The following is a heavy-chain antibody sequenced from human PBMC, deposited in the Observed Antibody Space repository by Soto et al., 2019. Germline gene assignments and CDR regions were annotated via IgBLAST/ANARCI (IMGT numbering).Heavy chain of an antibody. J-gene: IGHJ5*02. CDR2: INHSGST. D-gene: IGHD3-3*01. Sequence: SETLSLTCTVYGGSFSGYYWSWIRQPPGKGLEWIGEINHSGSTNYNPSLKSRVTISVDTTTNQSSLKLSSVIAADTTVYYCWRCRRVTIRNAASWFDPWGQGTLVTVSS. CDR1: GGSFSGYY. CDR3: WRCRRVTIRNAASWFDP. V-gene: IGHV4-34*01.